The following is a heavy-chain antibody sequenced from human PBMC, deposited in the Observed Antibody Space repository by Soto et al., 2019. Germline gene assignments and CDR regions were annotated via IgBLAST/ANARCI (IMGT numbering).Heavy chain of an antibody. CDR2: IYYSGST. CDR3: ARGAYCGGDSYRGGYYYYYSGMDV. Sequence: TLSLTCTVSGGSISSGDYYWSWIRQPPGKGLEWIGYIYYSGSTYYNPSLKSRVTISVDTSKNQFSLKLSSVTAADTAVYYCARGAYCGGDSYRGGYYYYYSGMDVWGQGTTVTVSS. CDR1: GGSISSGDYY. D-gene: IGHD2-21*02. J-gene: IGHJ6*02. V-gene: IGHV4-30-4*01.